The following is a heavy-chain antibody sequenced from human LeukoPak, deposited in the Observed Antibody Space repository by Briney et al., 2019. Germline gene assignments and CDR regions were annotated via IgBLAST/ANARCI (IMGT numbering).Heavy chain of an antibody. D-gene: IGHD3-10*01. V-gene: IGHV1-2*02. J-gene: IGHJ6*03. CDR1: GYTFTGYN. CDR2: INPNRDFT. CDR3: AIRYGSGEKYYYYYYMDV. Sequence: ASVKVSCKASGYTFTGYNMHWVRQAPGQGLEWMGWINPNRDFTKYAQKFQGRVTMTRNTSISTAYMELSSLRSEDTAVYYCAIRYGSGEKYYYYYYMDVWGKGTTVTVSS.